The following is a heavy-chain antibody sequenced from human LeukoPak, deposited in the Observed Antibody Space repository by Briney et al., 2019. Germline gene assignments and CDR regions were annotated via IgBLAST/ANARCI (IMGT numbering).Heavy chain of an antibody. CDR3: ARDSRSTFDY. CDR1: GFTFSSYR. J-gene: IGHJ4*02. D-gene: IGHD6-13*01. CDR2: ISSSSYTT. Sequence: GGSLRLSCAASGFTFSSYRMNWVRQAPGKGLEGVSYISSSSYTTYYADSVKGRFTISRDNAKNSLYLQMNSLRAEDTAVYYCARDSRSTFDYWGQGTLVTVSS. V-gene: IGHV3-48*01.